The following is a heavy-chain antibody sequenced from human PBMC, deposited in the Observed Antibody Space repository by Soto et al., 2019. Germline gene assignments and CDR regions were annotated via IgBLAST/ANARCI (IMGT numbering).Heavy chain of an antibody. CDR2: ISYDGSNK. J-gene: IGHJ6*02. V-gene: IGHV3-30-3*01. D-gene: IGHD5-18*01. CDR3: AREQVDTAMVDGMDV. Sequence: PGGSLRLSCAASGFTFSSYAMHWVRQAPGKGLEWVAVISYDGSNKYYADSVKGRFTVSRDNSKNTLYLQMDSLRAEDTAVYYCAREQVDTAMVDGMDVWGQGTTVTVSS. CDR1: GFTFSSYA.